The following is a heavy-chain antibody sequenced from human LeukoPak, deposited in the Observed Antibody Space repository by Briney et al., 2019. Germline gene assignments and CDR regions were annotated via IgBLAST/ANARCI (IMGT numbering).Heavy chain of an antibody. CDR1: CGSGTTISYY. Sequence: SETLSLTCTVSCGSGTTISYYWGLIRHPPGNGLEWIRGMSHIGSAFYHPSHKSRVSMSVDTSKNQFSLRVASVPAADTALYYCARRSLREAYNRFDPRGQGTLVTVSS. J-gene: IGHJ5*02. CDR2: MSHIGSA. D-gene: IGHD3-10*01. CDR3: ARRSLREAYNRFDP. V-gene: IGHV4-39*01.